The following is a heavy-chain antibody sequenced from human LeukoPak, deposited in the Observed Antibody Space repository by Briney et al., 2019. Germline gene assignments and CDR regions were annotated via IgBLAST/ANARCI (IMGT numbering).Heavy chain of an antibody. CDR2: VYSSGHT. D-gene: IGHD6-13*01. CDR3: ARGVYIAAAQYGF. CDR1: GGSISTYY. V-gene: IGHV4-59*01. Sequence: SETLSLTCTVSGGSISTYYWSWIRQPPGKGLEWIAYVYSSGHTNYNPSLKSRVTISVDTSKNQFSLKLSSVTAADTAVYYCARGVYIAAAQYGFWGQGTLVTVSS. J-gene: IGHJ4*02.